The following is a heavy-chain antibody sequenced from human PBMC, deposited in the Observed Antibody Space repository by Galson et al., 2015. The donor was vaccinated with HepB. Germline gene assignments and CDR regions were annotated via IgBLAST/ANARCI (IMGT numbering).Heavy chain of an antibody. CDR3: ATSLGFGYGASTVAVDY. D-gene: IGHD3-10*01. V-gene: IGHV3-15*01. CDR1: GFTFNNAW. CDR2: IKSRAEDGTT. J-gene: IGHJ4*02. Sequence: SLRLSCAASGFTFNNAWMSWVRQAPGKGLEWVGRIKSRAEDGTTIYAAPVRGRFTISRDDSKNTLYLQMNSLITEDTGVYYCATSLGFGYGASTVAVDYWGQGTLVTVSS.